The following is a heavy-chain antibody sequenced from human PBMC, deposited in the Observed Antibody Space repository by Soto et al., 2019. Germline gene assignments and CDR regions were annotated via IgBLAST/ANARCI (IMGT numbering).Heavy chain of an antibody. J-gene: IGHJ6*02. D-gene: IGHD4-4*01. V-gene: IGHV1-46*01. CDR2: INPSGGST. CDR3: ARAKSDSNYVDGMDV. CDR1: GYTFTSYY. Sequence: QVQLVQSGAEVKKPGASVKVSCKASGYTFTSYYMHWVRQAPGQGLEWMGIINPSGGSTSYAQKSQSRVTMTRDTSTRTVYMELSSLRSEDTAVYYCARAKSDSNYVDGMDVWGQGTTVTVSS.